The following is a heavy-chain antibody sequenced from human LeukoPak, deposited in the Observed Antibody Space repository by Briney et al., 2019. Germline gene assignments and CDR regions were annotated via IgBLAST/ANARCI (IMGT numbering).Heavy chain of an antibody. CDR1: GRSFSGYY. CDR3: ARAVIVVAAATQRNWFDP. CDR2: INHSGIT. V-gene: IGHV4-34*01. D-gene: IGHD2-15*01. J-gene: IGHJ5*02. Sequence: SETLSLTCAVYGRSFSGYYWTWIRQTPGKGLEWIGEINHSGITDYNPSLRSRVTISVDTTKNQFSLKLSSVTAADTAIYYCARAVIVVAAATQRNWFDPWGQGTLVTVSS.